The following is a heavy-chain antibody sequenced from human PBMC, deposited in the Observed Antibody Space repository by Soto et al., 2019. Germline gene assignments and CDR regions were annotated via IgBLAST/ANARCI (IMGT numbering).Heavy chain of an antibody. CDR1: GFTFSSCW. D-gene: IGHD5-18*01. CDR3: ARDGQIQLWAIQDY. J-gene: IGHJ4*02. Sequence: EVQLVESGGGSVQPGGSLRVSCVASGFTFSSCWMSWVRQAPGKGLEWVANIKQDGSQRYYVDSVKGRFSISRDNAKNSLYLQMNSLRVEDTAVYYCARDGQIQLWAIQDYWGQGTLVTVSS. V-gene: IGHV3-7*04. CDR2: IKQDGSQR.